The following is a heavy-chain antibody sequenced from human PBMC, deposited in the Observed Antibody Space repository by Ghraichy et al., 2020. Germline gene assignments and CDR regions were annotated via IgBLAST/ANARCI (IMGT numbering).Heavy chain of an antibody. V-gene: IGHV4-39*07. CDR1: GGSISSSSYY. CDR3: ARDGHRGSGIPAAQAAFDI. J-gene: IGHJ3*02. D-gene: IGHD2-2*01. Sequence: SETLSLTCTVSGGSISSSSYYWGWIRQPPGKGLEWIGSIYYSGSTYYNPSLKSRVTISVDTSKNQFSLKLSSVTAADTAVYYCARDGHRGSGIPAAQAAFDIWGQGTMVTVSS. CDR2: IYYSGST.